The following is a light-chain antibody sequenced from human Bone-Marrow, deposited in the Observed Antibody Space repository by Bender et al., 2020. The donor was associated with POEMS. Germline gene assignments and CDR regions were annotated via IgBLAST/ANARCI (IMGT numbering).Light chain of an antibody. V-gene: IGLV1-44*01. J-gene: IGLJ3*02. CDR1: NSNIGTTA. CDR3: AAWDAGLSGGV. Sequence: QSVLTQPPSASGTPGQRVTISCSGSNSNIGTTALNWYQQFPVPAPELLIYSDNQRPSGVPDRFYAFKSGTSASLAIGGLQAEDEADYCCAAWDAGLSGGVFGGGTKLTVL. CDR2: SDN.